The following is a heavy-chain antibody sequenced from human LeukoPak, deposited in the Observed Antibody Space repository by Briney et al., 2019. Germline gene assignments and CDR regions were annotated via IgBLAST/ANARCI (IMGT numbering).Heavy chain of an antibody. CDR2: INHSGST. V-gene: IGHV4-34*01. CDR1: GGSFSGYY. Sequence: RASETLSLTCAVYGGSFSGYYWSWIRQPPGKGLEWIGEINHSGSTNYNPSLKSRVTISVDTSKNQFSLKLSSVTAADTAVYYCAREGEKDCSGGSCYGLDCWGQGTLVTVSS. J-gene: IGHJ4*02. D-gene: IGHD2-15*01. CDR3: AREGEKDCSGGSCYGLDC.